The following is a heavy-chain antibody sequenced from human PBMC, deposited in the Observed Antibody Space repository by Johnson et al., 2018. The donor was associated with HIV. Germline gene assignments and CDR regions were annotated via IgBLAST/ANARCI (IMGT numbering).Heavy chain of an antibody. Sequence: EMQLVESGGGVVQPGRSLRLSCAASGFTFSDHYMDWVRQAPGKGLEWVGRTRNKANSYTTEYAASVKGRFTISRDDSKNTLYLQMNSLRAEDTAVYYCARGLTGEQVDIWGQGTMVTVSS. CDR3: ARGLTGEQVDI. D-gene: IGHD3-16*01. CDR2: TRNKANSYTT. V-gene: IGHV3-72*01. J-gene: IGHJ3*02. CDR1: GFTFSDHY.